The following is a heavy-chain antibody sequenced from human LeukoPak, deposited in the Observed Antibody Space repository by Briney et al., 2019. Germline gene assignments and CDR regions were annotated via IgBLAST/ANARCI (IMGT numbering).Heavy chain of an antibody. CDR2: INHSGST. Sequence: PSETLSLTCAVYGGSFSGYYWSWIRQPPGKGLEWIGEINHSGSTNYNPSLKSRVTISVDTSKNQFSLKLSSVTAADTAVYYCARVPVEYCSSTSCLDYWGQGTLVTVSS. J-gene: IGHJ4*02. CDR3: ARVPVEYCSSTSCLDY. CDR1: GGSFSGYY. D-gene: IGHD2-2*01. V-gene: IGHV4-34*01.